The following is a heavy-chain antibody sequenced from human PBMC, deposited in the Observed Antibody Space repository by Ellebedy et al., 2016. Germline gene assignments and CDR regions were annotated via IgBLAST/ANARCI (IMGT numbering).Heavy chain of an antibody. V-gene: IGHV3-23*01. D-gene: IGHD3-9*01. J-gene: IGHJ4*02. CDR2: IGGSGGST. Sequence: GGSLRLSCAASGFSFSSYSMTWVRQAPGKGLEWVSGIGGSGGSTYYAASVKGRFTISRDKSKTLYLQMNSLRAEDTAVYYCAKLDYDIDEDFDYWGQGTLVTVSS. CDR3: AKLDYDIDEDFDY. CDR1: GFSFSSYS.